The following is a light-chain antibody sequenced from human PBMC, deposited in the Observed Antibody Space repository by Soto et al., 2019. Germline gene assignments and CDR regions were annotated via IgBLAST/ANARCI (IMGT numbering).Light chain of an antibody. CDR1: FKNVGGYNY. CDR3: SSYVGNNNLV. CDR2: EVY. J-gene: IGLJ3*02. Sequence: QSALTQPPSPSGSPGQSVTISCTGTFKNVGGYNYVSWYQQHPGKAPKVIIYEVYKRPSGVPDRFSGSKSGKTASLTVSGLQADDEADYFCSSYVGNNNLVFGGGTKLTVL. V-gene: IGLV2-8*01.